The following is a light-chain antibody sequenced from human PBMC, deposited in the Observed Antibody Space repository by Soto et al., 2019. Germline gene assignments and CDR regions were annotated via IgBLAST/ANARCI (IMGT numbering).Light chain of an antibody. CDR3: QHYHNTPIT. Sequence: AIRMTQSPFSLSASVGDRVTITCWASQGISSYFASYQQKPAQAPKFFIYYASTLQSGVPSTFTGSGSGSDYTLTISSLQPEDFATHYCQHYHNTPITLGPGTTVDVK. CDR1: QGISSY. V-gene: IGKV1D-43*01. J-gene: IGKJ3*01. CDR2: YAS.